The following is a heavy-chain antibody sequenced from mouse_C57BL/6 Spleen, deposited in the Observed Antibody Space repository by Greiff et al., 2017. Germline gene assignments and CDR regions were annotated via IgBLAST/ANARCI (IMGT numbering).Heavy chain of an antibody. CDR2: IYPGDGDT. CDR3: ARDSALYYALDY. Sequence: QVQLQQSGAELVKPGASVKISCKASGYAFTSYWMNWVKQRPGKGLEWIGQIYPGDGDTNYNGNFKGKATLTADNSSSTAYMQLSSLTSEDSAVYFCARDSALYYALDYWGQGTSVTVSS. D-gene: IGHD6-1*01. J-gene: IGHJ4*01. CDR1: GYAFTSYW. V-gene: IGHV1-80*01.